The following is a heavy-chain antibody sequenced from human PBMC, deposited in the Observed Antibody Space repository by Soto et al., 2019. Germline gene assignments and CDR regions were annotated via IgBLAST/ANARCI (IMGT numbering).Heavy chain of an antibody. CDR1: GGSISSSSYY. V-gene: IGHV4-39*01. CDR2: IYYSGST. Sequence: SETLSLTCTVSGGSISSSSYYWGWIRQPPGKGLEWIGSIYYSGSTYYNPSLKSRVTISVDTSKNQFSLKLSSVTAADTAVYYCARVGEMATIPIVYWGQGTLVTVSS. D-gene: IGHD5-12*01. CDR3: ARVGEMATIPIVY. J-gene: IGHJ4*02.